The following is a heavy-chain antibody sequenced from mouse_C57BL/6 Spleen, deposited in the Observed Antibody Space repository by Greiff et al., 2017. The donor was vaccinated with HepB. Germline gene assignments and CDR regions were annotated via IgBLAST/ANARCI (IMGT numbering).Heavy chain of an antibody. CDR3: AREAYDGYLFAY. CDR1: GYTFTDYN. V-gene: IGHV1-22*01. D-gene: IGHD2-3*01. J-gene: IGHJ3*01. Sequence: VQLQQSGPELVKPGASVKMSCKASGYTFTDYNMHWVKQSHGKSLEWIGYINPNNGGTSYNQKFKGKATLTVNKSSSTAYMELRSLTSEDSAVYYCAREAYDGYLFAYWGQGTLVTVSA. CDR2: INPNNGGT.